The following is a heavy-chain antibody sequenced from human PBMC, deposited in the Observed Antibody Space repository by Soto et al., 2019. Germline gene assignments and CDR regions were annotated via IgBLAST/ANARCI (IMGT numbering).Heavy chain of an antibody. Sequence: PSETLSLTCTVSGVSISSGDYYWSWIRQTPGKGLEWIGYIYYSENTYYNPSLKSRVAISGDTSKNQFSLRLSSVTAADTAVYYCARRIVATETFDYWGQGTLVTVSS. D-gene: IGHD5-12*01. J-gene: IGHJ4*02. CDR3: ARRIVATETFDY. V-gene: IGHV4-30-4*01. CDR1: GVSISSGDYY. CDR2: IYYSENT.